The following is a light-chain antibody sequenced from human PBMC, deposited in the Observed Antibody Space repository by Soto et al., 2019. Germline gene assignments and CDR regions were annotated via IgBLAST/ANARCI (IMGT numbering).Light chain of an antibody. CDR1: QTISSW. J-gene: IGKJ1*01. V-gene: IGKV1-5*03. CDR2: KAS. CDR3: QHYNSYSEA. Sequence: DIQMTQSPSTLSGSVGDRVTITCRASQTISSWLAWYQQKPGKAPKLLIYKASTLKSGVPSRFSGSGSGTELTLTISSLQPDDFASYYSQHYNSYSEAFGQGTKAELK.